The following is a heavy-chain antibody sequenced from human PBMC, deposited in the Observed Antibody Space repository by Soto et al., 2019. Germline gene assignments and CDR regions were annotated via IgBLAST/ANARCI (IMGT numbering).Heavy chain of an antibody. CDR2: IYPGDSDT. J-gene: IGHJ6*03. Sequence: PGESLKISCKGSGYSFTSYWIGWVRQMPGKGLEWMGIIYPGDSDTRYSPSFQGQVTISADKSISTAYLQWSSLKASDTAMYYCARHGLGYCSSTSCYGMGYYYYIDVWGKGTTVTVSS. CDR1: GYSFTSYW. D-gene: IGHD2-2*01. CDR3: ARHGLGYCSSTSCYGMGYYYYIDV. V-gene: IGHV5-51*01.